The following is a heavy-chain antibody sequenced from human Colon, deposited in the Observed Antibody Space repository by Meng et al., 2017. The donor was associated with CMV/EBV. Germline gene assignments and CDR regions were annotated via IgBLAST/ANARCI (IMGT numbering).Heavy chain of an antibody. Sequence: GESLKISCKGSGYSFTSYWIGWVRQMPGKGLEWMGIIYPGDSDTRYSPSFQGQVTISADKSISTAYLQWSSLKASDTAMYYCARHEVAAADRGGWFDSWGQGTLVTVSS. CDR1: GYSFTSYW. V-gene: IGHV5-51*01. J-gene: IGHJ5*01. D-gene: IGHD6-13*01. CDR3: ARHEVAAADRGGWFDS. CDR2: IYPGDSDT.